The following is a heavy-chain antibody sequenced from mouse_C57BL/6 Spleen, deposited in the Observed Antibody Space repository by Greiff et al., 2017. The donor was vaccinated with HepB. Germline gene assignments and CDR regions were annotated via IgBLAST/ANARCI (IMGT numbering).Heavy chain of an antibody. D-gene: IGHD2-4*01. CDR3: ARHYEYDRDWYFDV. CDR1: GYTFTSYG. V-gene: IGHV1-81*01. Sequence: VQLQQSGAELARPGASVKLSCKASGYTFTSYGISWVKQRTGQGLEWIGEIYPRSGNTYYNEKFKGKATLTADKSSSTAYMELRSLTSEDSAVYFCARHYEYDRDWYFDVWGTGTTVTVSS. J-gene: IGHJ1*03. CDR2: IYPRSGNT.